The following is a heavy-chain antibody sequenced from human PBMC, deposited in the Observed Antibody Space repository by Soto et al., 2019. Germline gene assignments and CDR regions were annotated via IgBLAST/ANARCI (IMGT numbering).Heavy chain of an antibody. CDR2: IKQDGGEK. J-gene: IGHJ4*02. D-gene: IGHD1-26*01. CDR1: GFTFSNYW. V-gene: IGHV3-7*01. Sequence: EVQLVESGGGWVQPGGSLRLSCAASGFTFSNYWMSWVRQAPGKGLEWVATIKQDGGEKYYVDSVKGRFTISRDNAKNSVYLRMSSLRADDTGVYYCARPPTTGWELLISGYWGQGTLVTVSS. CDR3: ARPPTTGWELLISGY.